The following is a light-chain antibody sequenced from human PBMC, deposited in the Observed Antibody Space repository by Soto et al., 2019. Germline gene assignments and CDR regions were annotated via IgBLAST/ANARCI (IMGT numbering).Light chain of an antibody. V-gene: IGKV3D-15*01. CDR3: QQSNDWPPT. CDR2: GAS. J-gene: IGKJ1*01. Sequence: EVVLTQSPDTLSVSPGERATLSCRAAHNIGRNLAWYQQKPGQAPRLLIYGASIRATGIPARFGGSGSGTEFTLTTSSLQSEDFALYYCQQSNDWPPTFGQGTKVEIK. CDR1: HNIGRN.